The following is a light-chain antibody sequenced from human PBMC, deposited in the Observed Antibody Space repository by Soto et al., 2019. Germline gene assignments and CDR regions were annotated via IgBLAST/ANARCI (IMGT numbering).Light chain of an antibody. CDR2: GAS. CDR1: QSIFNNY. V-gene: IGKV3-20*01. CDR3: QQYGGSPFT. J-gene: IGKJ2*01. Sequence: EIVVTQSPGTLSLSPWERATLSCRASQSIFNNYLAWYQQKPGQAPRLLVYGASFRATGIPDRFSGSGSGTDFTLTISRLEPEDFAVYYCQQYGGSPFTFGQGTRLEIK.